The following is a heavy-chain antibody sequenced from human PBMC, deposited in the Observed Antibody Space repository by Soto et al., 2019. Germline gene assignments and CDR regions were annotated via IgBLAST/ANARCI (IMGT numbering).Heavy chain of an antibody. CDR3: AREGAADFDN. J-gene: IGHJ4*02. CDR1: GGSFSGYY. V-gene: IGHV4-34*01. CDR2: INHSGST. Sequence: PSETLSLTCAVYGGSFSGYYWSWIRQPPGKGLEWIGEINHSGSTNYNPSLKSRVTISVDTSKNQFSLKLSSVTAADTAVYYCAREGAADFDNWGQGNLVTVSS.